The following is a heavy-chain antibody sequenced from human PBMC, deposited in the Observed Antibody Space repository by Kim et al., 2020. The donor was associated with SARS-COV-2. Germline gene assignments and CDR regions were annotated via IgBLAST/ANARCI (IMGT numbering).Heavy chain of an antibody. J-gene: IGHJ5*02. CDR3: AKEFTEYASSCLYH. V-gene: IGHV3-30*18. CDR2: IAHSGTVR. CDR1: GFTFSAYG. Sequence: GGSLRLSCAASGFTFSAYGMHWVRQAPGKGLEWVAVIAHSGTVRYYADSVKGRFTISRENSRNMLYLQMNSLRPEDTAVYYCAKEFTEYASSCLYHWGQGTLVPVSS. D-gene: IGHD6-13*01.